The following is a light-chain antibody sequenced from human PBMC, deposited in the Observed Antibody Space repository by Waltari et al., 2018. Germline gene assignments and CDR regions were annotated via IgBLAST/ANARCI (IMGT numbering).Light chain of an antibody. V-gene: IGKV1-39*01. CDR3: QQTFSTQTT. CDR2: AAS. J-gene: IGKJ5*01. Sequence: DIQMTQSPSSLSASVGDRVTSTCRASQTISSYLNWYQQKTGKAPKFLIYAASSLRSGVPSRFSGSRSGTEFTLTISSLQPEDFATYYCQQTFSTQTTFGQGTRLELK. CDR1: QTISSY.